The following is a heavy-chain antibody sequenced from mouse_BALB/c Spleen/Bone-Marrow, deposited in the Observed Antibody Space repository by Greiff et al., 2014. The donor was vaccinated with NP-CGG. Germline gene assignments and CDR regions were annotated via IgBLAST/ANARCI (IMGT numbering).Heavy chain of an antibody. CDR3: TSDYDDY. CDR2: IYPGNSDT. J-gene: IGHJ2*01. CDR1: GYTFTSYW. D-gene: IGHD2-4*01. Sequence: VHVKQSGTVLARPGASVKMSCKASGYTFTSYWMHWVKQRPGQDLEWIGAIYPGNSDTSYNQKFKGKAKLTAVTSTSTAYMELSSLTNEDSAFYYCTSDYDDYWGQGTTLTVSS. V-gene: IGHV1-5*01.